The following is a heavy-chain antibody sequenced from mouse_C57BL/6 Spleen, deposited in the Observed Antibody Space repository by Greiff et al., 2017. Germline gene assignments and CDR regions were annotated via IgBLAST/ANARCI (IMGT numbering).Heavy chain of an antibody. J-gene: IGHJ2*01. CDR2: IDPEDGET. V-gene: IGHV14-2*01. D-gene: IGHD2-2*01. CDR3: ARESTMVTTVYYFDY. Sequence: VQLQQSGAELVKPGASVKLSCPASGFNIKDYYMHWVKQRTEKGLEWIGRIDPEDGETKYAPQFRGKATLPADTSSNTASLQLSSLTSDDTAVYYCARESTMVTTVYYFDYWGKGTTLTVSS. CDR1: GFNIKDYY.